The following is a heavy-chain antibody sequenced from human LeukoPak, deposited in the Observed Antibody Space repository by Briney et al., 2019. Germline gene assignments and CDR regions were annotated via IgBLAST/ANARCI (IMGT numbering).Heavy chain of an antibody. D-gene: IGHD1-26*01. CDR1: DYTFTSYG. Sequence: GASVKASCKASDYTFTSYGINWVRQAPGQGLEWMGWISAYNGNTNYAQKFQGRVSMTADTSTGTAYMELRSLRSDDTAVYYCARSGRGTYYYFDLWGQGTLVTVSS. J-gene: IGHJ4*02. V-gene: IGHV1-18*01. CDR2: ISAYNGNT. CDR3: ARSGRGTYYYFDL.